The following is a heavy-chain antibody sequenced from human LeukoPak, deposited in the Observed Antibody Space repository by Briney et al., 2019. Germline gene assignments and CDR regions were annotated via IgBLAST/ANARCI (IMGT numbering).Heavy chain of an antibody. V-gene: IGHV1-18*01. CDR2: ISAYNGNK. Sequence: ASVKVSCKASGYTFTRYGISWGRQAPGQGGEWMGWISAYNGNKNSAQKLQGRATMPTATSTSTAYMQLRSLRSDDTAVYYCASAPRPVWSKVPIAAAGIDYWGQGPLVTVSS. CDR1: GYTFTRYG. D-gene: IGHD6-13*01. J-gene: IGHJ4*02. CDR3: ASAPRPVWSKVPIAAAGIDY.